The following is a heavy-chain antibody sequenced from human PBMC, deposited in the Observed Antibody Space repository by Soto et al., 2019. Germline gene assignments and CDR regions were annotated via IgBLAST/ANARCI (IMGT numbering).Heavy chain of an antibody. D-gene: IGHD6-13*01. CDR3: ARDPRIAAADNCGMDV. CDR2: IIPIFGTA. Sequence: QVQLVQSGAEVKKPGSSVKVSCKASGGTFSSYAISWVRQAPGQGLEWMGGIIPIFGTANYAKKSQGRVTLTADESTSTAYMELSRLRSEDTAVYYCARDPRIAAADNCGMDVWGQGTTLTVSS. V-gene: IGHV1-69*01. J-gene: IGHJ6*02. CDR1: GGTFSSYA.